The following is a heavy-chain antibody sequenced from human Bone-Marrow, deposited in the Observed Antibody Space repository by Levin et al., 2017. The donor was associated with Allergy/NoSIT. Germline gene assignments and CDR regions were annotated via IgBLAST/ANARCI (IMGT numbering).Heavy chain of an antibody. CDR3: AREDSYDSSGSLGF. CDR2: ISSSGIYI. CDR1: GFIFNNYG. D-gene: IGHD3-22*01. J-gene: IGHJ4*02. V-gene: IGHV3-21*01. Sequence: GESLKISCAASGFIFNNYGMNWVRQAPGKGLEWVSSISSSGIYIYYADSMKGRSTISRDNAKKSLYLQMNSLRAEDTAVYYCAREDSYDSSGSLGFWGQGTLVTVSS.